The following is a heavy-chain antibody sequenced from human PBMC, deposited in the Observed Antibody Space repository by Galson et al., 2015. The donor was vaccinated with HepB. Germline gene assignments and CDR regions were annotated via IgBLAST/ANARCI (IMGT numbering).Heavy chain of an antibody. CDR3: AKGPGPYYYDSSPPYVD. Sequence: SLRLSCAASGFTSSSYAMSWVRQAPGKGLEWVSAISGSGGSTYYADSVKGRFTISRDNSKNTLYLQMNSLRAEDTAVYYCAKGPGPYYYDSSPPYVDWGQGTLVTVSS. CDR1: GFTSSSYA. V-gene: IGHV3-23*01. J-gene: IGHJ4*02. CDR2: ISGSGGST. D-gene: IGHD3-22*01.